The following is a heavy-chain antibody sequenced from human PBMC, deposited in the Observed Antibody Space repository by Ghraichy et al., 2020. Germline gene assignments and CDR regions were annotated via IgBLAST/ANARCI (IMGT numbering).Heavy chain of an antibody. V-gene: IGHV4-34*01. D-gene: IGHD2-2*02. CDR2: INHSGST. J-gene: IGHJ6*02. Sequence: SETLSLTCAVYGGSFSGYYWSWIRQPPGKGLEWIGEINHSGSTNYNPSLKSRVTISVDTSKNQFSLKLSSVTAADTAVYYCARGRITCRYQLLYCHYYYGMDVWGQGTTVTVSS. CDR1: GGSFSGYY. CDR3: ARGRITCRYQLLYCHYYYGMDV.